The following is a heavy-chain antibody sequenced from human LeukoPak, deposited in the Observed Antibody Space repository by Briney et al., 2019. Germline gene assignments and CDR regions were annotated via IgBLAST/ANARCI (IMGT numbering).Heavy chain of an antibody. V-gene: IGHV4-4*07. J-gene: IGHJ4*02. CDR2: IYTSGST. CDR1: GGSISNFY. D-gene: IGHD2-15*01. CDR3: ARDGNGSRAFDL. Sequence: SETLSLTCTVYGGSISNFYWSWIRQPAGKGLEWIGGIYTSGSTNYNPSLKSRVTISVDKSKNQFSLNLTSVTAADTAVYYCARDGNGSRAFDLWGQGTLVTVSS.